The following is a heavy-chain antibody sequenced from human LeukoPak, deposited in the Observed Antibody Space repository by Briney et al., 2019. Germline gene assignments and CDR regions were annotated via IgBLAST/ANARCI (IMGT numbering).Heavy chain of an antibody. D-gene: IGHD3-22*01. V-gene: IGHV3-11*04. CDR3: ARRVIVVGLDY. J-gene: IGHJ4*02. CDR1: GFTLSGYY. Sequence: GGSQRLSCAASGFTLSGYYMSWIRQAPGKGLEWVSYISSSGSTIYYADSVKGRFTISRDNAKNSLYLQMNSLRAEDTAVYYCARRVIVVGLDYWGQGTLVTVSS. CDR2: ISSSGSTI.